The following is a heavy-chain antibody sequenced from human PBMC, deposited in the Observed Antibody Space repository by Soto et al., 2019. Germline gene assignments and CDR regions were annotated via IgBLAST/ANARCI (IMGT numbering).Heavy chain of an antibody. CDR1: GGTFSSYA. Sequence: QVQLVQSGAEVKKPGSSVKVSCKASGGTFSSYAISWVRQAPGQGLEWMGGIIPIFGTANYAQKFQGRVTITADESTSTAYMELSSLRSEDTSVYYCASDPEPDGDYVNYGMDVWGQGTTVTVSS. D-gene: IGHD4-17*01. V-gene: IGHV1-69*12. CDR2: IIPIFGTA. CDR3: ASDPEPDGDYVNYGMDV. J-gene: IGHJ6*02.